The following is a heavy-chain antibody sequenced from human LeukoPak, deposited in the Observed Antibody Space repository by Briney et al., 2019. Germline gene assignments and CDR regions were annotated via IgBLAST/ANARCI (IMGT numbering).Heavy chain of an antibody. V-gene: IGHV3-53*01. CDR1: GFTVSSNY. CDR2: IYSRGST. J-gene: IGHJ6*03. Sequence: GGSLRLSCAASGFTVSSNYMSWVGQAPGKGLEWVSVIYSRGSTYYADSVKGRFTISRDNSKNTLYLQMNSLRAEDTAVYYCARAPTYSSGWYNYYYYYMDVWGKGTTVTISS. D-gene: IGHD6-19*01. CDR3: ARAPTYSSGWYNYYYYYMDV.